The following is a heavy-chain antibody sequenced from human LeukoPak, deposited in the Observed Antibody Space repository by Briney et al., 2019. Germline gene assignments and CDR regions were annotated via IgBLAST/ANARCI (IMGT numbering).Heavy chain of an antibody. CDR2: ISGSGGST. CDR3: ARALYYYDSSGYYRGYYFDY. J-gene: IGHJ4*02. CDR1: GFTFSSYA. V-gene: IGHV3-23*01. Sequence: GGSLRLSCAASGFTFSSYAMSWVRQAPGKGLEWVSAISGSGGSTYYADSVKGRFTISRDNSKNTLYLQMNSLRAEDTAVYYCARALYYYDSSGYYRGYYFDYWGQGTLVTVSS. D-gene: IGHD3-22*01.